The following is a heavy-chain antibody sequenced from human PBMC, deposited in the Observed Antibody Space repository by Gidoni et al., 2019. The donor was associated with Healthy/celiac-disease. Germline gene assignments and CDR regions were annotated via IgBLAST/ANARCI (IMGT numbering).Heavy chain of an antibody. V-gene: IGHV4-34*01. D-gene: IGHD3-10*01. CDR2: INHSGST. J-gene: IGHJ4*02. Sequence: QVQLQQWGAGLLKPSETLSLTCAVYGGSVSGYYWSWIRQPPGKGLEWIGEINHSGSTNYNPSLKSRVTISVDTSKNQFSLKLSSVTAADTAVYYCARIRRGVRRPFDYWGQGTLVTVSS. CDR3: ARIRRGVRRPFDY. CDR1: GGSVSGYY.